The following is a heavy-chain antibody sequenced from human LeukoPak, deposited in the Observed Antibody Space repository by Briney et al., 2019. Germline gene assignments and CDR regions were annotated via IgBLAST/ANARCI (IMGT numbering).Heavy chain of an antibody. Sequence: ASVKVSCKASGYTFTSYDINWVRQATGQGLEWMGWMNPNSGNTGYAQKFQGRVTMTRNTSISTAYMELSSLRSEDTAVYYCARGGDNTTVTTFGYYMDVWGKGTTVTISS. CDR1: GYTFTSYD. J-gene: IGHJ6*03. V-gene: IGHV1-8*01. CDR3: ARGGDNTTVTTFGYYMDV. CDR2: MNPNSGNT. D-gene: IGHD4-17*01.